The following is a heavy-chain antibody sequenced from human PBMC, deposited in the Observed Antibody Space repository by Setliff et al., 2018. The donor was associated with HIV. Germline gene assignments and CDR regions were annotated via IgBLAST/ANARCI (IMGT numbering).Heavy chain of an antibody. V-gene: IGHV7-4-1*02. CDR2: STPLLDTT. CDR3: ARVGSYWSTFDY. Sequence: VASVKVSCKASGGTFSSYGITWVRQAPGQGLEWMGGSTPLLDTTNYAQKFQGFTGRFVFSLDTSVSTAYLQINSLKAEDTAMYYCARVGSYWSTFDYWGQGALVTVSS. J-gene: IGHJ4*02. CDR1: GGTFSSYG. D-gene: IGHD1-26*01.